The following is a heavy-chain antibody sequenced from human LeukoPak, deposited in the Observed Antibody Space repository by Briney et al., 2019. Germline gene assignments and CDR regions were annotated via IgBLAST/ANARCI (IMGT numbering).Heavy chain of an antibody. CDR3: ARNDILTGYCFDY. CDR1: GGSISSGSYF. CDR2: IYTSGST. J-gene: IGHJ4*02. D-gene: IGHD3-9*01. Sequence: SETLSLTCTVSGGSISSGSYFWSWIRQPAGKGLEWIGRIYTSGSTNYNPSLKSRVTISVDTSKNQFSLKLSSVTAADTAVYYCARNDILTGYCFDYWGQGTLVTVSA. V-gene: IGHV4-61*02.